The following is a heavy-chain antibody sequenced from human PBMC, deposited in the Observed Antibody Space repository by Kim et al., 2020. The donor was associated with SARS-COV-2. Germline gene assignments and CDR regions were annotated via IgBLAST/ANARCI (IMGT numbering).Heavy chain of an antibody. CDR3: ARDPNPGITGTTGTLDY. CDR2: ISSSGSTI. Sequence: GGSLRLSCAASGFTFSDYYMSWIRQAPGKGLEWVSYISSSGSTIYYADSVKGRFTISRDNAKNSLYLQMNSLRAEDTAVYYCARDPNPGITGTTGTLDYWGQGTLVTVSS. V-gene: IGHV3-11*01. CDR1: GFTFSDYY. J-gene: IGHJ4*02. D-gene: IGHD1-7*01.